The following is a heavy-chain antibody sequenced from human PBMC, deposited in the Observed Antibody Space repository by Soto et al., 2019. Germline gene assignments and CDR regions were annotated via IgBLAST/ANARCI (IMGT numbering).Heavy chain of an antibody. Sequence: QITLKESGPTLVKPTQTLTVTCTFSGFSLTSGVVGVGWIRQPPGEALEWLALIYWNDEQYYNPSLRNRLTITSDTSKNQVVLTMTNMDPVDTATYYCAHRLPGPSGYDVWGQGTTVTVSS. CDR1: GFSLTSGVVG. D-gene: IGHD6-13*01. CDR2: IYWNDEQ. V-gene: IGHV2-5*01. CDR3: AHRLPGPSGYDV. J-gene: IGHJ6*02.